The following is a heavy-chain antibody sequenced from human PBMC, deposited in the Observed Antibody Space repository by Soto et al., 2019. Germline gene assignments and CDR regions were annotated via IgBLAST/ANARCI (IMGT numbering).Heavy chain of an antibody. CDR3: ARSIVVVTALDY. CDR1: GYTFTTYA. J-gene: IGHJ4*02. Sequence: ASVKVSCTTSGYTFTTYAMHWVRQAPGQRLEWMGWINAGNGNTKYSQKFQGRVTITRDTSAGTAYMELSSLRSEDTAVYYCARSIVVVTALDYWGQGTLVTVSS. D-gene: IGHD2-21*02. CDR2: INAGNGNT. V-gene: IGHV1-3*01.